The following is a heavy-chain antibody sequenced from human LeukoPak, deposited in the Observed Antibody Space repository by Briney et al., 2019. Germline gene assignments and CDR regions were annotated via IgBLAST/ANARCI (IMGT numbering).Heavy chain of an antibody. Sequence: SETLSLTCAVYGGSFSGYYWSWIRQPPGKGLEWIGEINHSGSTNYNPSLKSRVTISVDTSKNQFSLKLSSVTAADTAVYYRARVGAPSGSDYYDSSAHGHYFDYWGQGTLVTVSS. V-gene: IGHV4-34*01. CDR1: GGSFSGYY. CDR2: INHSGST. D-gene: IGHD3-22*01. CDR3: ARVGAPSGSDYYDSSAHGHYFDY. J-gene: IGHJ4*02.